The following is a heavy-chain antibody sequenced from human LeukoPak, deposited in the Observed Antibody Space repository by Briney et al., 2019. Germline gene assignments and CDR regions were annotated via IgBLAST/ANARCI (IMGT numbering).Heavy chain of an antibody. D-gene: IGHD5-12*01. V-gene: IGHV3-15*01. CDR1: GFTFSNAW. CDR3: TTEDSGYDYGY. Sequence: PGGSLRLSCAASGFTFSNAWMSWVRQAPGKGLERVGRIKSKTDGGTTDYAAPVKGRFTISRDDSKNTLYLQMNSLKTEDTAVYYCTTEDSGYDYGYWGQGTLVTASS. J-gene: IGHJ4*02. CDR2: IKSKTDGGTT.